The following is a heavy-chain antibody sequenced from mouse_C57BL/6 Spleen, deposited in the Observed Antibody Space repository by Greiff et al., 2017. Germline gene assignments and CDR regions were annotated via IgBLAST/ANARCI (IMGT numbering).Heavy chain of an antibody. CDR1: GYTFTSYW. D-gene: IGHD1-1*01. Sequence: QVQLKQPGAELVKPGASVKLSCKASGYTFTSYWMHWVKQRPGPGLEWIGMIHPNSGSTNYNEKFKSKATLTVDKSSSTAYMQLSSLTSEDSAVYYCARKSYYYGSSYDYAMDYWGQGTSVTVSS. CDR2: IHPNSGST. J-gene: IGHJ4*01. V-gene: IGHV1-64*01. CDR3: ARKSYYYGSSYDYAMDY.